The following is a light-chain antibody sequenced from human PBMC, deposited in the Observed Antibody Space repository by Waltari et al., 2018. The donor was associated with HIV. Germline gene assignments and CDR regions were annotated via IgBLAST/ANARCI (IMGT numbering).Light chain of an antibody. Sequence: TQSPETLSASPGDRVTLTCRASQGVGTNLAWYQHRSGQAPRRLMSDSRTPAPGVPARFRGSGSGTVFTLTINNLQSDDFAVYYCQQFENWPSYTFGQGTKVE. CDR3: QQFENWPSYT. J-gene: IGKJ2*01. CDR1: QGVGTN. CDR2: DSR. V-gene: IGKV3-15*01.